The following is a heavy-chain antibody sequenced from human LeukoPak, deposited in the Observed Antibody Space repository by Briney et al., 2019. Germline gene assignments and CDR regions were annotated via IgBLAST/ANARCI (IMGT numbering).Heavy chain of an antibody. CDR2: IYYSGST. CDR1: GGSISSSSYY. D-gene: IGHD6-13*01. CDR3: ARRIAAASLEGGGFDP. J-gene: IGHJ5*02. Sequence: NPSETLSLTCTVSGGSISSSSYYWGWIRQPPGKGLEWIGSIYYSGSTYYNPSLKSRVTISVDTSKNQFSLKLSSVTAADTAVYYCARRIAAASLEGGGFDPWGQGTLVTVSS. V-gene: IGHV4-39*07.